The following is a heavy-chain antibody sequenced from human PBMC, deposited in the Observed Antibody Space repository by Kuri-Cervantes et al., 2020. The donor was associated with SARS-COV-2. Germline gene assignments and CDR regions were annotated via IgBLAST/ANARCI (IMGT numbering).Heavy chain of an antibody. D-gene: IGHD3-16*01. V-gene: IGHV3-7*03. CDR3: ARGAANYYMDV. Sequence: GESLKISCAASGFSFSTYWMNWVRQAPGKGLEWVANIKQDDTEYYYVDSVRGRFTISRDNAKNSMYLQMNSLRAEDTAIYYCARGAANYYMDVWGTGTTVTVSS. CDR2: IKQDDTEY. J-gene: IGHJ6*03. CDR1: GFSFSTYW.